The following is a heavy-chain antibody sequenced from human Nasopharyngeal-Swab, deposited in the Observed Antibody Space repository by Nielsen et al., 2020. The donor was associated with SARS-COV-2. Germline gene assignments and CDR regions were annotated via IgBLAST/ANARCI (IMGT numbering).Heavy chain of an antibody. CDR3: AKDGGVGDPGRFDY. CDR2: ISWDGGST. Sequence: GESLKISCAASGFTFDDYAIHWVRQAPGTSLEWVSLISWDGGSTYYADSVKGRFTISRDNSKNSLYLQMNSLRAEDTALYYCAKDGGVGDPGRFDYWGQGTLVTVSS. V-gene: IGHV3-43D*03. J-gene: IGHJ4*02. D-gene: IGHD4-17*01. CDR1: GFTFDDYA.